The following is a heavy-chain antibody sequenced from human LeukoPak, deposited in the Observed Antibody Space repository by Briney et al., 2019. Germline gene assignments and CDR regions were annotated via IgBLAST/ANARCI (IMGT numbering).Heavy chain of an antibody. J-gene: IGHJ5*02. V-gene: IGHV2-5*02. CDR1: GFSLSTSGVG. D-gene: IGHD2-2*01. CDR3: APHVPAAREYNWFDP. Sequence: SGPTLVKPTQTLTLTCTFSGFSLSTSGVGVGWIRQPPGKALEWLALIYWDDDKRYSPSLKSRLTITKDTSKNQVVLTMTNMDPVDTATYYCAPHVPAAREYNWFDPWGQGTLVTVSS. CDR2: IYWDDDK.